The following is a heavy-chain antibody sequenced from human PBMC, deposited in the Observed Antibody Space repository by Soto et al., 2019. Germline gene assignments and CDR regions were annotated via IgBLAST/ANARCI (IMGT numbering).Heavy chain of an antibody. V-gene: IGHV1-2*02. J-gene: IGHJ4*02. CDR2: INPDSGAT. Sequence: HEHLVQSGAEVKRPGASLKVSCKASGYSFTGYYIHWVRQAPGQGLEWMGWINPDSGATNYAQNFPGRLTLTSDTSISTASMDLTSLTSDDTAVYYCARGDYGTGGYPFPYFDYWGQGTLVIVSS. CDR1: GYSFTGYY. D-gene: IGHD2-8*02. CDR3: ARGDYGTGGYPFPYFDY.